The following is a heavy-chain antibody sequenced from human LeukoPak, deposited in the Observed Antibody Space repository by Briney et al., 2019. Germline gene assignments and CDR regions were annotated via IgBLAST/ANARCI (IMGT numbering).Heavy chain of an antibody. CDR2: IKIKAHGYTT. CDR3: TDIGAGGDY. J-gene: IGHJ4*02. Sequence: GGSLRLSCAASGFIFSSYTMNWVRQAPGKGLEWVARIKIKAHGYTTEYATSVEGRFLISRDDSKNSLSLQMNRLKSEDTAVYYCTDIGAGGDYWGQGTLVTVSS. D-gene: IGHD1-26*01. CDR1: GFIFSSYT. V-gene: IGHV3-72*01.